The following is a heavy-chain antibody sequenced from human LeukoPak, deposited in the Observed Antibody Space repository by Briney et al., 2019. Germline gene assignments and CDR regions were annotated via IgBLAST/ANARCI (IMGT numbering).Heavy chain of an antibody. Sequence: PGGSLRLSCAASGITFSNLPMNWVRQAPGMGLEWVSSITSSSAYTFYADSVKGRFTISRDNAKNSLYLQMNSLRAEDTAVYYCVREGRDYSDSRNALDIWGQGTMVTVSS. V-gene: IGHV3-21*01. CDR1: GITFSNLP. J-gene: IGHJ3*02. CDR3: VREGRDYSDSRNALDI. D-gene: IGHD3-22*01. CDR2: ITSSSAYT.